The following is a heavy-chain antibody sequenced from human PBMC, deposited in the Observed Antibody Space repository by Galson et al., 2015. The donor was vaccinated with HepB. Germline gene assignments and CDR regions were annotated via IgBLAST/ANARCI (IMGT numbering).Heavy chain of an antibody. J-gene: IGHJ6*02. Sequence: SLRLSCAASGFTFSSYAMSWVRQAPGKGLEWVSAISGSGGSTYYADSVKGRFTISRDNSKNTLYLQMNSLRAEDTAVYYCAALAGYSYGYCYYGMDVWGQGTTVTVSS. D-gene: IGHD5-18*01. CDR3: AALAGYSYGYCYYGMDV. V-gene: IGHV3-23*01. CDR2: ISGSGGST. CDR1: GFTFSSYA.